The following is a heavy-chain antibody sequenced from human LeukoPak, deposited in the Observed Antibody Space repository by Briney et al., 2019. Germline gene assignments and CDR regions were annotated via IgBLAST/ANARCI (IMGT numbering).Heavy chain of an antibody. Sequence: PSETLSLTCTVSGGSISSYYWSWIRQPPGKGLEWIGYIYYSGSTNYNPSLKSRVTISVDTSKNQFSLKLSSVTAADTAAYYCARVGILTGYYPDNWFDPWGQGTLVTVSS. V-gene: IGHV4-59*01. CDR1: GGSISSYY. CDR2: IYYSGST. CDR3: ARVGILTGYYPDNWFDP. J-gene: IGHJ5*02. D-gene: IGHD3-9*01.